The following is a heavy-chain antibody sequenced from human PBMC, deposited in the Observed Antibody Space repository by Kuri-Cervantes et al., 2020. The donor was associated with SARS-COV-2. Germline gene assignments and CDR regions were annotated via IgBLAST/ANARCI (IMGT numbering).Heavy chain of an antibody. J-gene: IGHJ6*02. CDR3: ARGNYYDNSGYFYYYGMDV. Sequence: GGSLRLSCAASGFTFSDHYMDWVRQAPGKGLEWVGRTRHKANSYTTEYAASVKGRFTISRDDSKNSLYLQMNSLKTEDTAVYYCARGNYYDNSGYFYYYGMDVWGQGTTVTVSS. CDR2: TRHKANSYTT. D-gene: IGHD3-22*01. CDR1: GFTFSDHY. V-gene: IGHV3-72*01.